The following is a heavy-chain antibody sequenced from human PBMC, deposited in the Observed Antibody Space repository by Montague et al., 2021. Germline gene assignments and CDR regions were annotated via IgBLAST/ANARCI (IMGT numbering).Heavy chain of an antibody. J-gene: IGHJ4*02. CDR2: IYYSGSAGGTT. D-gene: IGHD5-18*01. CDR3: ARGRENSYVSFDS. V-gene: IGHV4-59*13. Sequence: SETLSLTCTVSGGSISSFYWSWIRQPPEKGLELIAYIYYSGSAGGTTNYNPSLKSRVTISVDSSKNQLSLQLTSVTTADTAVYYCARGRENSYVSFDSWGQGTLISVSS. CDR1: GGSISSFY.